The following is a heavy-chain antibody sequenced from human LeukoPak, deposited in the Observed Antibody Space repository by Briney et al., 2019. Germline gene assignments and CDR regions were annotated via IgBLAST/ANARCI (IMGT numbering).Heavy chain of an antibody. CDR3: ARGGRELPHY. V-gene: IGHV3-21*01. D-gene: IGHD1-26*01. Sequence: GGSLRLSCAASGFTFSTYWVNWVRQAPGKGLEWVSSISSSSSYIYYADSVRGRFTISRDNAKNSLYLQMNSLRAEDTAVYYCARGGRELPHYWGQGTLVTVSS. J-gene: IGHJ4*02. CDR2: ISSSSSYI. CDR1: GFTFSTYW.